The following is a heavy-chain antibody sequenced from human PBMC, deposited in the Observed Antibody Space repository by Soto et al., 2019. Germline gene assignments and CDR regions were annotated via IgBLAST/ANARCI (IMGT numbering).Heavy chain of an antibody. D-gene: IGHD2-15*01. CDR2: INHSGST. CDR1: GGSFSGYY. V-gene: IGHV4-34*01. CDR3: ARSIVVVVAATVDYYYGMDV. Sequence: SETLSLTCAVYGGSFSGYYWSWIRQPPGKWLEWIGEINHSGSTNYNPSLKSRVTISVDTSKNQFSLKLSSVTAADTAVYYCARSIVVVVAATVDYYYGMDVWGQGXTVTVYS. J-gene: IGHJ6*02.